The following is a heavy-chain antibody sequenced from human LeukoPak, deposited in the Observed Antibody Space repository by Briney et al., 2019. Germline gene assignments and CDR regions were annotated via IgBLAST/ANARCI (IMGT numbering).Heavy chain of an antibody. CDR2: IYYSGST. Sequence: PSETLSLTCTVSGGSISSSSYYWGWIRQPPGKGLEWIGSIYYSGSTYYNPSFKSRVTISVDTSKNQFSLKLSSVTAADTAVYYCARDPSAEGVGAAPFDYWGQGTLVTVSS. J-gene: IGHJ4*02. D-gene: IGHD1-26*01. V-gene: IGHV4-39*02. CDR1: GGSISSSSYY. CDR3: ARDPSAEGVGAAPFDY.